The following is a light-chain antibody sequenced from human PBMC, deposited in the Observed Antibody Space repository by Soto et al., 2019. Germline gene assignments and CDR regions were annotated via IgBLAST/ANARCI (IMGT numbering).Light chain of an antibody. J-gene: IGKJ1*01. CDR3: QQAKTFPRT. CDR2: AAS. Sequence: DIQMTQSPSSVSASVGDSVTITCRASQDISSWLAWYQHKPGKAPRLLIYAASSLQSGVPSRFXXXGXGTXXXXXXXXXXPEXFAXYYCQQAKTFPRTFGQGTRVDI. CDR1: QDISSW. V-gene: IGKV1-12*01.